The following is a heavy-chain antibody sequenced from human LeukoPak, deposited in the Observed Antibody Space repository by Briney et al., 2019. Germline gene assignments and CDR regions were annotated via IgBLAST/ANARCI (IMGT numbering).Heavy chain of an antibody. V-gene: IGHV3-23*01. Sequence: GGSLRLSCAASGFAFNYAWVSWVRQAPGKGLEWVSAISGSGGSTYYADSVKGRFTISRDNSKNTLFLQMNSLRAEDTAVYSCAKGLIEAAGGTFDMWGQGTMVTVSS. CDR1: GFAFNYAW. D-gene: IGHD6-13*01. CDR2: ISGSGGST. CDR3: AKGLIEAAGGTFDM. J-gene: IGHJ3*02.